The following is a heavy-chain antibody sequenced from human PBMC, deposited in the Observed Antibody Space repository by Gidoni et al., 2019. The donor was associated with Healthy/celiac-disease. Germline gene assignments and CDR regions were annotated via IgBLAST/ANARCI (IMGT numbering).Heavy chain of an antibody. Sequence: EVQLLASGGGLVPPGGSLRLSCAASGFTFSSYAMSWVRQAPGKGLEWVSAISGSGGSTYYADSVKGRFTISRDNSKNTLYLQMNSLRAEDTAVYYCAKDTYYDILTDYWGQGTLVTVSS. J-gene: IGHJ4*02. CDR1: GFTFSSYA. D-gene: IGHD3-9*01. V-gene: IGHV3-23*01. CDR2: ISGSGGST. CDR3: AKDTYYDILTDY.